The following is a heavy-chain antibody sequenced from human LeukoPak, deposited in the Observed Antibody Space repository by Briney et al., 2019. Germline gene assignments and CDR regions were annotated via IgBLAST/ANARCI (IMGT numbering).Heavy chain of an antibody. CDR1: GFTFSSYS. D-gene: IGHD4-17*01. J-gene: IGHJ4*02. CDR3: ARGVTVTTDF. V-gene: IGHV3-21*04. Sequence: PGGSLRLSCAASGFTFSSYSMNWVRQAPGKGLEWVSSISSSSSYIYYADSVKGRFTISRDKAKNSLYLQMNSLRAEDTAIYYCARGVTVTTDFWGQGTLVTVSS. CDR2: ISSSSSYI.